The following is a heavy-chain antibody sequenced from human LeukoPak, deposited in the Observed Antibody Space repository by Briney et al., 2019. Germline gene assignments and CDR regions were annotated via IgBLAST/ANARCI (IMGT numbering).Heavy chain of an antibody. D-gene: IGHD1-26*01. CDR1: QFSFSNNW. Sequence: PWGSLRLSCVGSQFSFSNNWKYWGRHVPGGGVMWVSRISRDGTVTDYADSVKGRFAISRDNAKNTLYLEMNSLRGEDTGLFYWVREVGAPGSFDIWGPGTLVTVSS. J-gene: IGHJ3*02. CDR3: VREVGAPGSFDI. V-gene: IGHV3-74*01. CDR2: ISRDGTVT.